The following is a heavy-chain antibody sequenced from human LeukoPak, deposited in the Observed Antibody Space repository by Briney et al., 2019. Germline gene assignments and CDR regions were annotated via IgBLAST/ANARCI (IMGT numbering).Heavy chain of an antibody. D-gene: IGHD2-15*01. CDR2: IRSGATTI. Sequence: GGSLRLSCEASGFSFSDYYMSWIRQPPGKGLEWIAYIRSGATTIYYADSVKGRFTISRDNAKNTLYLQMNSLRAEDTAVYYCARAFQRYCSGGSCYSVYYYYYMDVWGKGTTVTVSS. CDR3: ARAFQRYCSGGSCYSVYYYYYMDV. V-gene: IGHV3-11*04. J-gene: IGHJ6*03. CDR1: GFSFSDYY.